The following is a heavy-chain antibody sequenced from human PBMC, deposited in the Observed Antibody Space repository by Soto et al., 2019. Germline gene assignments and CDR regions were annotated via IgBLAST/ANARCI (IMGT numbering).Heavy chain of an antibody. V-gene: IGHV3-9*01. D-gene: IGHD2-2*02. CDR3: ARDAYILDASPYRYGMDV. J-gene: IGHJ6*02. Sequence: EVQLVESGGGLVQPGRSLRLSCVASGFTFDDYSMHWVRQVPGKGLEWVSGITWNGRTTDYADSVKGRFTVSRDNAKNSLYLLMDRLRGEDTADYFCARDAYILDASPYRYGMDVWGRGTTVIVSS. CDR1: GFTFDDYS. CDR2: ITWNGRTT.